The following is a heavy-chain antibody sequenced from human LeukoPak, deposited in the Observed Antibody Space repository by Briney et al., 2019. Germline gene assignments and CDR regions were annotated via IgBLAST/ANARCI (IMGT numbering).Heavy chain of an antibody. CDR1: GGTFSSYA. J-gene: IGHJ4*02. CDR3: ARAGEYCSSTSCYRFDY. D-gene: IGHD2-2*01. Sequence: SVKFSCKASGGTFSSYAISWVRQAPGQGLEWMGGIIPIFGTANYAQKFQGRVTITADESTSTAYMELSSLRSEGTAVYYCARAGEYCSSTSCYRFDYWGQGTLVTVSS. V-gene: IGHV1-69*13. CDR2: IIPIFGTA.